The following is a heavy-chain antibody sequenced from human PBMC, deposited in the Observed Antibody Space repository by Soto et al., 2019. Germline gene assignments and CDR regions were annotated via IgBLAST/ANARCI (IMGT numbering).Heavy chain of an antibody. V-gene: IGHV3-15*07. CDR3: VTMGSSWGA. D-gene: IGHD6-13*01. Sequence: EVQLVESGGGLVKPGGSLRLSCAASSLTFSNAWMNWVRQAPGKGLEWVGRIKSKTDGGTIDYAAPVEGRFTISIDDSKNTLFLQMNSLKTEDIAMYYCVTMGSSWGAWGQGTLVTVSS. J-gene: IGHJ1*01. CDR2: IKSKTDGGTI. CDR1: SLTFSNAW.